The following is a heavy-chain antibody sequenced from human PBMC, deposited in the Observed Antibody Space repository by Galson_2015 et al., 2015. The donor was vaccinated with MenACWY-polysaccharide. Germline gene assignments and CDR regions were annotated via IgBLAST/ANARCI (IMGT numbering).Heavy chain of an antibody. Sequence: ETLSLTCAVSGGSISSSNWWSWVRQPPGKGLEWIGEIYHSGSTNYNPSLKSRVTISVDKPKNQFSLKLSSVTAADTAVYYCARQSGELRTDAFDIWGQGTMVTVSS. J-gene: IGHJ3*02. V-gene: IGHV4-4*02. CDR1: GGSISSSNW. D-gene: IGHD1-26*01. CDR2: IYHSGST. CDR3: ARQSGELRTDAFDI.